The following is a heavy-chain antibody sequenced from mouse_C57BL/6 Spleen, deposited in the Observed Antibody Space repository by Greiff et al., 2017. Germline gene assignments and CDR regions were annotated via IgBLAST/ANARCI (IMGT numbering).Heavy chain of an antibody. Sequence: VQLQQSGAELVKPGASVKISCKSSGYAFSSSWMNWVKQRPGKGLEWIGQIYPGDGDTNYNGKFKGKATLTADKSSSTAYMQLSSLTSEDSAVYFCARGGYDYDEDAMDYWGQGTSVTVSS. V-gene: IGHV1-80*01. CDR2: IYPGDGDT. CDR1: GYAFSSSW. CDR3: ARGGYDYDEDAMDY. D-gene: IGHD2-4*01. J-gene: IGHJ4*01.